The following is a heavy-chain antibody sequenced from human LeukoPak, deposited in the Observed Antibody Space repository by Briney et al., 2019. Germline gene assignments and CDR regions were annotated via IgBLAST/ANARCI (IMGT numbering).Heavy chain of an antibody. CDR1: DGSLSSGGYY. D-gene: IGHD2-15*01. Sequence: SETLSLTCNVSDGSLSSGGYYWSWIRQHPGKGLEWIGYISYSGSTNYNPSLKSRFTISVDTSKNQFSLEMSSVTAADTAVYYCARGDLAYCSGGSCPAWFDPWGQGTLVTVSS. CDR3: ARGDLAYCSGGSCPAWFDP. J-gene: IGHJ5*02. V-gene: IGHV4-31*03. CDR2: ISYSGST.